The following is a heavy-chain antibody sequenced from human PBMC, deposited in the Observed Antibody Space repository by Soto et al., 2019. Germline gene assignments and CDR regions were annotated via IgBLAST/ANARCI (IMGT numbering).Heavy chain of an antibody. J-gene: IGHJ4*02. D-gene: IGHD1-20*01. CDR3: ARLVYPGAPNFDY. V-gene: IGHV4-59*08. CDR1: GGSIRSHY. Sequence: SETLSLTWTVFGGSIRSHYWSWIRQPPGKGLEWIGYIYYSGSTNYNPSLKSRVTISVDTSKNQFSLKLSSVTAADTAVYYGARLVYPGAPNFDYWGQGTLVTVSS. CDR2: IYYSGST.